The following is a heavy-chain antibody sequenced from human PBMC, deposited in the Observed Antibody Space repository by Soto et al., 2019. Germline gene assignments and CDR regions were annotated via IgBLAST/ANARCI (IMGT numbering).Heavy chain of an antibody. J-gene: IGHJ4*02. CDR1: GGTFSSYA. Sequence: QVQLVQSGAEVKKPGSSVKVSCKASGGTFSSYAISWVRQAPGQGLEWMGGFIALFGTAHYAQNFQGRVTITADESTSRAYMELSSLRSEDTAVYYCARAGYRYGLPLDYWGQGTLVTVSS. CDR3: ARAGYRYGLPLDY. D-gene: IGHD5-18*01. V-gene: IGHV1-69*01. CDR2: FIALFGTA.